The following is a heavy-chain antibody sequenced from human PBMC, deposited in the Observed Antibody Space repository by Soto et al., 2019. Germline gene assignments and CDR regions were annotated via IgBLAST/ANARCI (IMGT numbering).Heavy chain of an antibody. CDR3: ARDVEEMATIFAY. J-gene: IGHJ4*02. Sequence: EVQLVESGGGLVKPGGSLRLSCAASGFTFSSYSMNWVRQAPGKGLEWVSSISSSSSYIYYADSVKGRFTISRDNDKNSLYLQMNSLRAEDTAVYYCARDVEEMATIFAYWGQGTLVTVSS. CDR2: ISSSSSYI. CDR1: GFTFSSYS. D-gene: IGHD5-12*01. V-gene: IGHV3-21*01.